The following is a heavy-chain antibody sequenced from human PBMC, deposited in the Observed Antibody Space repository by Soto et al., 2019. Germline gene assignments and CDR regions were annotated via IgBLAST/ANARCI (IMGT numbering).Heavy chain of an antibody. J-gene: IGHJ4*02. D-gene: IGHD6-25*01. Sequence: SGPTLVNPTQTLTLTCTFSGFSLSTSGMCVSWIRQPPGKALEWLALIDWDDDKYYSTSLKTRLTISKDTSKNQVVLTMTNMDPVDTAMYYCARSNTGSIAAYYFDYWGQGTLVTVSS. CDR3: ARSNTGSIAAYYFDY. CDR2: IDWDDDK. V-gene: IGHV2-70*01. CDR1: GFSLSTSGMC.